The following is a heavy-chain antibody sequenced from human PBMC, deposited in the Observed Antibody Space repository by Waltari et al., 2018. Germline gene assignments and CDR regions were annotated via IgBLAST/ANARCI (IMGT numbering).Heavy chain of an antibody. CDR1: GGSISSYY. J-gene: IGHJ4*02. CDR3: ARDAPPGYGDYGWGHFDY. CDR2: IYYSGST. V-gene: IGHV4-59*01. D-gene: IGHD4-17*01. Sequence: QVQLQESGPGLVKPSETLSLTCPVSGGSISSYYWSWIRQPHGKGLEWIGYIYYSGSTNYNPSLKSRVTISVDTSKNQFSLKLSSVTAADTAVYYCARDAPPGYGDYGWGHFDYWGQGTLVTVSS.